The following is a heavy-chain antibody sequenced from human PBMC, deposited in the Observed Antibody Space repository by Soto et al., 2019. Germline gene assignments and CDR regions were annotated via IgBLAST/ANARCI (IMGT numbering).Heavy chain of an antibody. CDR2: IIPISGTA. J-gene: IGHJ6*02. V-gene: IGHV1-69*01. D-gene: IGHD2-2*01. CDR3: ARSQGSSTSLEIYYYYYYGMDG. CDR1: GGTFSSYA. Sequence: QVQLVQSGAEVKKPGSSVKVSCKASGGTFSSYAISWVRQAPGQGLEWMGGIIPISGTANYAQKFQGRVTITADESTNTAYMALSSLRSEDTSVYYCARSQGSSTSLEIYYYYYYGMDGWGQGTTVTVSS.